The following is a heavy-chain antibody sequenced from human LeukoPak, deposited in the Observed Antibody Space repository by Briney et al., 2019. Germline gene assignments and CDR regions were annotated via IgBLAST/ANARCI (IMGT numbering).Heavy chain of an antibody. V-gene: IGHV4-39*07. CDR3: ARVRPIYYGSGRGLDAFDI. J-gene: IGHJ3*02. Sequence: SETLSLTCTVSGGSISSSSYYWGWIRQPPGKGLEWIGSIYYSGSTYYNPSLKSRVTISVDTSKNQFSLKLSSVTAADTAVYYCARVRPIYYGSGRGLDAFDIWGQGTMVTVSS. D-gene: IGHD3-10*01. CDR1: GGSISSSSYY. CDR2: IYYSGST.